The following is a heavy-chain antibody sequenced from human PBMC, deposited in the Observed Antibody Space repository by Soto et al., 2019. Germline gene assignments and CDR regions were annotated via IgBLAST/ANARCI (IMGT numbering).Heavy chain of an antibody. D-gene: IGHD3-3*01. CDR2: IYYSGST. CDR3: ARGGITIFGVVITIIPDAFDI. CDR1: GGSISSYY. J-gene: IGHJ3*02. V-gene: IGHV4-59*01. Sequence: SETLSLTXSVSGGSISSYYWSWIRQPPGKGLEWIGYIYYSGSTNYNPSLKSRVTISVDTSKDQFSLKLSSVTAADTAVYYCARGGITIFGVVITIIPDAFDIWGQGTMVTVSS.